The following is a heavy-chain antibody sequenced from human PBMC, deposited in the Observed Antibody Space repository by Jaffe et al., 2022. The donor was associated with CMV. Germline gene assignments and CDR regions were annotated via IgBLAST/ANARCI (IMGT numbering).Heavy chain of an antibody. CDR2: IDPSDSYT. CDR3: ARHYSASSGWFDP. V-gene: IGHV5-10-1*03. D-gene: IGHD1-26*01. CDR1: GYTFTNFW. Sequence: EEQLVQSAAELKKPGESLRISCQGSGYTFTNFWITWVRQMPGKGLEWVGRIDPSDSYTNYNPSFQGHVSISVDKSISTAYLQWSSLKASDTAMYYCARHYSASSGWFDPWGQGTLVTVSS. J-gene: IGHJ5*02.